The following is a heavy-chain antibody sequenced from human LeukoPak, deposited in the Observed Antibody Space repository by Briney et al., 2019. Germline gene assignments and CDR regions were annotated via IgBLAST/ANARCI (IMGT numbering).Heavy chain of an antibody. CDR2: ISSSGSTI. CDR1: GFTFSSYE. D-gene: IGHD3-22*01. CDR3: ARGYDSSGYYPGGLAY. J-gene: IGHJ4*02. V-gene: IGHV3-48*03. Sequence: GGSLRLSCAASGFTFSSYEMSWVRQAPGKGLEWVSYISSSGSTIYYADSVKGRFTISRDNAKNSLYLQMNSLRAEDTAVYYCARGYDSSGYYPGGLAYWGQGTLVTVSS.